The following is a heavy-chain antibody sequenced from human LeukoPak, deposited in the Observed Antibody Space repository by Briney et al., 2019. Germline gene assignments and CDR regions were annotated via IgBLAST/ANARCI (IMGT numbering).Heavy chain of an antibody. CDR3: ARASEVTGPNQYFDY. V-gene: IGHV1-69*05. Sequence: SVKVSCKASGGTFSSYAISWVRQAPGQGLEWIGRIIPIFGTANYAQKFQGRVTITTDESTSTAYMELSSLRSEDTAVYYCARASEVTGPNQYFDYWGQGTLVTVSS. J-gene: IGHJ4*02. CDR2: IIPIFGTA. D-gene: IGHD1-20*01. CDR1: GGTFSSYA.